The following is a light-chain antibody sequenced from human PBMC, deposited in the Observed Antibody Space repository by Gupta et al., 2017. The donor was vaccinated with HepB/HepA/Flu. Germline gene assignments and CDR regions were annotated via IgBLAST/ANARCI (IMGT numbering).Light chain of an antibody. CDR1: HSISAY. CDR2: GAS. Sequence: DIQMTQSPSSLSASVGDRVTITCRASHSISAYLNWYQQKPGRAPRLLIYGASNLQTGVPSRFSGSGSGTDFTLTISRLQPEDVATFYCQQSYIIPYTFGQGTXVEI. V-gene: IGKV1-39*01. CDR3: QQSYIIPYT. J-gene: IGKJ2*01.